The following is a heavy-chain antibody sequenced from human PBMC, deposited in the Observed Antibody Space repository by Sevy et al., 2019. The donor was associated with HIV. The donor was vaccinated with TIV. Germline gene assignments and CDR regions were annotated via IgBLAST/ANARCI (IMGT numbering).Heavy chain of an antibody. CDR3: ARGPQSCNSVSCYSALS. D-gene: IGHD2-15*01. Sequence: SETLSLTCTVSGGSISDYYWIWIRQPAGKGLEWLGRIYISGSTEYNPSLKSRVSMSLDTSKNTFSLKLTSMTAADTAVYYCARGPQSCNSVSCYSALSWGQGILVTVSS. CDR1: GGSISDYY. V-gene: IGHV4-4*07. CDR2: IYISGST. J-gene: IGHJ4*02.